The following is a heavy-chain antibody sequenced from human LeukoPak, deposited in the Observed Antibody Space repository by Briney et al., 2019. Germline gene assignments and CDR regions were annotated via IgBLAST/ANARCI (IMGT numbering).Heavy chain of an antibody. CDR1: GGSISSYY. CDR3: ARVSGYDWESFYDY. V-gene: IGHV4-59*01. Sequence: PSETLSLTRTVSGGSISSYYWSWIRQPPGKGLEWIGDIYYSGSTNYNPSLKSRVTISVDTSKNQFSLKLSSVTAADTAVYYCARVSGYDWESFYDYWGQGTLVTVSS. CDR2: IYYSGST. J-gene: IGHJ4*02. D-gene: IGHD5-12*01.